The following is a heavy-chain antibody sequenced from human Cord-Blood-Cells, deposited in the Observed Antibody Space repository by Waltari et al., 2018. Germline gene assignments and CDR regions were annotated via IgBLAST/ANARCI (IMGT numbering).Heavy chain of an antibody. CDR2: FDPEDGET. CDR3: ATTSLGYDFWSGYYTGAFDI. D-gene: IGHD3-3*01. V-gene: IGHV1-24*01. Sequence: QVQLVQSGAEVKKPGASVKVSCKVSGYTLTALSMHWVRQAPGQGLGWMGGFDPEDGETIYAQKFQGRVTMTEDTSTDTAYMELSSLRSEDTAVYYCATTSLGYDFWSGYYTGAFDIWGQGTMVTVSS. J-gene: IGHJ3*02. CDR1: GYTLTALS.